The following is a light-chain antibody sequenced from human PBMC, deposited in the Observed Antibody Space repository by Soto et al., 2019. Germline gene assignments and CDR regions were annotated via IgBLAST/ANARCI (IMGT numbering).Light chain of an antibody. Sequence: QSVLTQPPSASGTPGQRVTISCSGSSSNIGSNYVYWYQQLPGTAPKLLIYRNNQRTSGVPDRFSGSKSGTSASLAISGLRSEDEADYYCAAWDDSLSVYYVFGTGTKVTVL. CDR3: AAWDDSLSVYYV. J-gene: IGLJ1*01. CDR2: RNN. CDR1: SSNIGSNY. V-gene: IGLV1-47*01.